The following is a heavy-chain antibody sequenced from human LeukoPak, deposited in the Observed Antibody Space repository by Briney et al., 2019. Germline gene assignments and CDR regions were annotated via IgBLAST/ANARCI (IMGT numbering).Heavy chain of an antibody. J-gene: IGHJ4*02. CDR3: ARANFLYCSSINCLFDY. D-gene: IGHD2-2*01. CDR1: GYTFTDHY. CDR2: INPNSGDT. Sequence: ASVKVSCKASGYTFTDHYMHWVRQAPGQGLEWMTWINPNSGDTYYAQKFQGRVTMTRDTSISTAYMELSWLRSDDTAVYYCARANFLYCSSINCLFDYWGQGTLVTVSS. V-gene: IGHV1-2*02.